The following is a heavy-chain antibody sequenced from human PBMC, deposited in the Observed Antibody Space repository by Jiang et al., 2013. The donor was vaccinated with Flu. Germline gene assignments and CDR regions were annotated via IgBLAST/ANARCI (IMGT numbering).Heavy chain of an antibody. V-gene: IGHV4-4*02. Sequence: GSGLVKPSGTLSLTCAVSGGSISSDNWWSWVRQSPGKGLEWLGEIYHSGTTNYNPSLSSRVTISVDNSKNHFSLRLASVTAADTAIYYCTSNGYYSLDYWGQGTLVTVSS. D-gene: IGHD3-22*01. CDR3: TSNGYYSLDY. CDR1: GGSISSDNW. CDR2: IYHSGTT. J-gene: IGHJ4*02.